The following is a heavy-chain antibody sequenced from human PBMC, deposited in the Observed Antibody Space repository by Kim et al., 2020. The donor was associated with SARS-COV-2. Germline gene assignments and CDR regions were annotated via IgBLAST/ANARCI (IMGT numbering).Heavy chain of an antibody. D-gene: IGHD6-25*01. Sequence: GGSLRLSCVASGFTFSRHWMRWVRQAPGKGLEWVANIKEDGSEKYYPDSVKGRFTVSRDNSKNSVYLQMNSLRAEDTAVYYCTRDWGWAAAQWGQGT. CDR1: GFTFSRHW. J-gene: IGHJ4*02. CDR2: IKEDGSEK. CDR3: TRDWGWAAAQ. V-gene: IGHV3-7*01.